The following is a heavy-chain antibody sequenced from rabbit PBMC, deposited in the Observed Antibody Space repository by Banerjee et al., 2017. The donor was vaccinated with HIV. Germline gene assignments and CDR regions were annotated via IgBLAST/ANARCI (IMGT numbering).Heavy chain of an antibody. CDR3: ARDLAGVAGWNFNL. CDR1: GFTFSSSYW. CDR2: IYGGSSGRT. J-gene: IGHJ4*01. V-gene: IGHV1S45*01. D-gene: IGHD4-1*01. Sequence: QQQLEESGGDLVKPGASLTLTCTASGFTFSSSYWICWVRQAPGKGLEWIACIYGGSSGRTYYASWAKGRFTISKTSSTTVTLQMTSLTAADTATYFCARDLAGVAGWNFNLWGPGTLVTVS.